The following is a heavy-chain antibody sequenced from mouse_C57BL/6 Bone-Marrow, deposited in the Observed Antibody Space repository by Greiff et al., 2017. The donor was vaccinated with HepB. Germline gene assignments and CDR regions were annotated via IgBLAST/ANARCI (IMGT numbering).Heavy chain of an antibody. J-gene: IGHJ2*01. D-gene: IGHD2-3*01. CDR1: GYTFTSYW. CDR2: IDPNSGGT. Sequence: QVQLQQPGAELVKPGASVKLSCKASGYTFTSYWMHWVKQRPGRGLEWIGRIDPNSGGTKYNEKFKSKATLSVDKPSSTAYMQLSSLTSEDSAVYYWARERAPDGYHHYFDYWGQGTTLTVSS. CDR3: ARERAPDGYHHYFDY. V-gene: IGHV1-72*01.